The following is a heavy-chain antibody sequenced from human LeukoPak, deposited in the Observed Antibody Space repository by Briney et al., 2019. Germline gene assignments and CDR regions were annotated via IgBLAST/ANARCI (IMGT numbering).Heavy chain of an antibody. J-gene: IGHJ4*02. CDR3: VRGPSTLFDY. Sequence: PGDSLRLSCAASGFTFSTYSLNWVRQAPGKGLEWVSCIGSSGTLYYTDSVKGRFTISRDNSKNSLYLQMDSLRAEDTAVHYCVRGPSTLFDYWGQGTLVTVSS. CDR1: GFTFSTYS. CDR2: IGSSGTL. V-gene: IGHV3-48*01.